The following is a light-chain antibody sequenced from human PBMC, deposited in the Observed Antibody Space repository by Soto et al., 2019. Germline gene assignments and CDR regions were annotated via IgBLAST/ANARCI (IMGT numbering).Light chain of an antibody. CDR3: CSYGRSYTYVI. CDR1: SSDVGSYDL. Sequence: QSALTQPASVSGSPGQSITISCTGTSSDVGSYDLVSWYQQHPGEAPKVMIYEANRRPSGVSNRFSGSKSGNTASLTISGRQHDDEDDDFCCSYGRSYTYVIFGGGTKVTVL. V-gene: IGLV2-23*01. J-gene: IGLJ2*01. CDR2: EAN.